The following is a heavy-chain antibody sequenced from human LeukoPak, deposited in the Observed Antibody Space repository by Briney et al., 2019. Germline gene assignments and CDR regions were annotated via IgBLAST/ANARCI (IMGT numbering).Heavy chain of an antibody. Sequence: ASVKVSCKSSADTLSGDDVHWVRQAPGQGLEWLGWMSPDDGFTGYAQDFQGRLTMTTDTTINTVFMELSGLKSEDTAVYYCATESAITISGVVFHYFDPWGQGTLVTVSP. CDR3: ATESAITISGVVFHYFDP. D-gene: IGHD3-3*01. J-gene: IGHJ5*02. CDR1: ADTLSGDD. CDR2: MSPDDGFT. V-gene: IGHV1-8*01.